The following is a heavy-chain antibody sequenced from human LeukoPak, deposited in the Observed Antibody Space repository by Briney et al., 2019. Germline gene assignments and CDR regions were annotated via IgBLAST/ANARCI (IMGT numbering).Heavy chain of an antibody. CDR2: LYDSGST. Sequence: SETLSLTCTVSNGSITNDYWSWIRQPPGKGLEWIGYLYDSGSTTYNPSLKSRVTISLDTSKNQFSLKLTSVTAADTAVYFCARSRTGGSSFDHWGQGSLVTVSS. J-gene: IGHJ4*02. CDR3: ARSRTGGSSFDH. V-gene: IGHV4-59*01. CDR1: NGSITNDY. D-gene: IGHD1-26*01.